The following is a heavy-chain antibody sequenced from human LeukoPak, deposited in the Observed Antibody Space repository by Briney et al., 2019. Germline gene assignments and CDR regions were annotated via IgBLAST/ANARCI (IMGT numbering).Heavy chain of an antibody. CDR2: ISAYNGNT. V-gene: IGHV1-18*01. CDR3: ARIKGVRLKMKKPNGGNPLDY. CDR1: GYTFTSYG. Sequence: APVKVSCKASGYTFTSYGISWVRQAPGQGLEWMGWISAYNGNTNYAQKLQGRVTMTTDTSTSTAYMELRSLRSDDTAVYYCARIKGVRLKMKKPNGGNPLDYWGQGTLVTVSS. J-gene: IGHJ4*02. D-gene: IGHD2-8*01.